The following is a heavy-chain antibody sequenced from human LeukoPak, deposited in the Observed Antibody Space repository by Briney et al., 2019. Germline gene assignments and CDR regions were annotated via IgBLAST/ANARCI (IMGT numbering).Heavy chain of an antibody. CDR1: GFTFRNYW. V-gene: IGHV3-7*01. Sequence: GGSLRLSCVGSGFTFRNYWMSWVRQAPGEGLEWVADIKQDESEKHYVESVKGRFTISRDNAKNSLYLQMNSLRVEDTALYYCARDIGGFDVWGQGTMLIVSS. J-gene: IGHJ3*01. D-gene: IGHD1-26*01. CDR3: ARDIGGFDV. CDR2: IKQDESEK.